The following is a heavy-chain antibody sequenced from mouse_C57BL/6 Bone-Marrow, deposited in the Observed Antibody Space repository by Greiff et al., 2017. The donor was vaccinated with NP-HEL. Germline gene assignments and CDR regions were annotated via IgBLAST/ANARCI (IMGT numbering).Heavy chain of an antibody. CDR3: TLYGYGVGAMDY. V-gene: IGHV14-4*01. J-gene: IGHJ4*01. D-gene: IGHD2-2*01. Sequence: VQLQQSGAELVRPGASVKLSCTASGFNIKDDYMHWVKQRPEQGLEWIGWIDPENGDTEYAAKFQGKATITADTSSNTAYLQLSSLTSEDTAVYYCTLYGYGVGAMDYWGQGTSVTVSS. CDR2: IDPENGDT. CDR1: GFNIKDDY.